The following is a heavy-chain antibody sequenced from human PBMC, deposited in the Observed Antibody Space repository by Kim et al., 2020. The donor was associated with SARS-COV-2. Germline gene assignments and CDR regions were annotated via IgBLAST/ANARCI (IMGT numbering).Heavy chain of an antibody. V-gene: IGHV4-39*01. Sequence: SETLSLTCTVSGGSISSSSYYWGWIRQPPGKGLDWIGSIYYSGSTYYNPSLKSRVTISVDTSKNQFSLKLSSVTAADTAVYYCAAAHIAAAGGGGNWFDPWGQGTLVTVSS. CDR2: IYYSGST. D-gene: IGHD6-13*01. CDR3: AAAHIAAAGGGGNWFDP. CDR1: GGSISSSSYY. J-gene: IGHJ5*02.